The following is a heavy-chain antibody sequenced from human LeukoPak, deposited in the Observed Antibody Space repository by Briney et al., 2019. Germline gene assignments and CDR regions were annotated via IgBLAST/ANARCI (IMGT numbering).Heavy chain of an antibody. J-gene: IGHJ4*02. Sequence: SETLSLTCTVSGGSISSYYWSWIRQPPGKGLEGIGYIYYSGSTNYNPSLKSRVTISVDTSKNQFSLKLSSVTAADTAVYYCARDLGIAVAGWYYFDYWGQGTLVTVSS. CDR2: IYYSGST. CDR1: GGSISSYY. CDR3: ARDLGIAVAGWYYFDY. V-gene: IGHV4-59*01. D-gene: IGHD6-19*01.